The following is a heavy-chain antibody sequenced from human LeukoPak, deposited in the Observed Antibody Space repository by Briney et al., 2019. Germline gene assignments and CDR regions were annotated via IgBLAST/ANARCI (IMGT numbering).Heavy chain of an antibody. V-gene: IGHV3-15*01. CDR1: GFTFRNVW. D-gene: IGHD3-16*01. CDR3: TSTLGY. CDR2: IQTITDGGTT. Sequence: GGSLRLSCTASGFTFRNVWMTWVRQAPGKGLEWVGRIQTITDGGTTDYAAPVRGRFTTSRDDSKNTLYLQMNSLKTEDTAVYYCTSTLGYWGQGTLVIVSS. J-gene: IGHJ4*02.